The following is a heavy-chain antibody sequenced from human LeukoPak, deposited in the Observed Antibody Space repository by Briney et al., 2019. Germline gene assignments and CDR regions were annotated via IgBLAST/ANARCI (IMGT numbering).Heavy chain of an antibody. J-gene: IGHJ4*02. D-gene: IGHD3-22*01. V-gene: IGHV3-30*18. Sequence: QPGRSLRLSCAASGFTFSSYGMHWVRQAPGKGLEWVAVISYDGSNKYYADSVKGRFTISRDNSKNTLYLQMNSLRAEDMAVFYCVKGQRYYYDNSGYYSDYFDCWGQGTLVTVSS. CDR1: GFTFSSYG. CDR2: ISYDGSNK. CDR3: VKGQRYYYDNSGYYSDYFDC.